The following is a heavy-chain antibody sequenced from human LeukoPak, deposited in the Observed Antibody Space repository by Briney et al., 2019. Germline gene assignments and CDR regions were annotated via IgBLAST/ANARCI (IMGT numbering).Heavy chain of an antibody. V-gene: IGHV4-39*01. D-gene: IGHD2-21*02. CDR3: ARRLRRGGEFDY. CDR2: IYYSGST. CDR1: GFTFSDHY. J-gene: IGHJ4*02. Sequence: PGGSLRLSCAASGFTFSDHYMDWVRQAPGKGLEWVGSIYYSGSTYYNPSLKSRVTISVDTSKNQFSLKLSSVTAADTAVYYCARRLRRGGEFDYWGQGTLVTVSS.